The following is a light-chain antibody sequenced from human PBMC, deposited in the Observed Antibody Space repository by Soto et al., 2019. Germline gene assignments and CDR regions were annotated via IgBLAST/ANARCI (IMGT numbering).Light chain of an antibody. J-gene: IGLJ1*01. CDR1: GSDIGRSDF. Sequence: SVLTQPASVSGSPGQSIIISCTGTGSDIGRSDFVSWFQQLPGSVPKLMIYEVTGRPSGTSDRFSGSKSGNTASLTISGLQPEDEADYYCISCTSVNIRCVFGTRTKVTVL. V-gene: IGLV2-14*01. CDR3: ISCTSVNIRCV. CDR2: EVT.